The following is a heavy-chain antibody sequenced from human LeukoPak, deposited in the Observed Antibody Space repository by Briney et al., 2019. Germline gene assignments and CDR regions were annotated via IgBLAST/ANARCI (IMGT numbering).Heavy chain of an antibody. D-gene: IGHD2-15*01. CDR2: ISWNSGTI. CDR3: VKGAAYHLGDAFDI. V-gene: IGHV3-9*01. J-gene: IGHJ3*02. CDR1: GFTFSTYS. Sequence: GGSLRLSCAASGFTFSTYSMNWVRQAPGKGLEWVSGISWNSGTIGYADSVKGRFTISRDNAKNSLYLQMNSLRAEDTALYYCVKGAAYHLGDAFDIWGQGTMVTVSS.